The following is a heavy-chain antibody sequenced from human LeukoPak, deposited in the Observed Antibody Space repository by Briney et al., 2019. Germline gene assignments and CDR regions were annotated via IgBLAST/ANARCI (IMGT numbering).Heavy chain of an antibody. V-gene: IGHV3-48*04. J-gene: IGHJ4*02. D-gene: IGHD5-12*01. CDR1: GFTFSSYS. Sequence: GGSLRLSCAASGFTFSSYSMNWVRQAPGKGLEWVSYISSSSSTIYYADSVKGRFTISRDNAKNSLYLQMNSLRAEDTAVYYCARDGFYYSGYDFDYWGQGTLVTVSS. CDR2: ISSSSSTI. CDR3: ARDGFYYSGYDFDY.